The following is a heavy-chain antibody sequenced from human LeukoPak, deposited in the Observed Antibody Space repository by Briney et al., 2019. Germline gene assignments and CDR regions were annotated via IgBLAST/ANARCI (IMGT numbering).Heavy chain of an antibody. D-gene: IGHD1-20*01. J-gene: IGHJ4*02. CDR3: AKITDNYGPDD. V-gene: IGHV3-23*01. CDR1: GFTFSSYA. Sequence: PGGSLRLSCAASGFTFSSYAMNWVRQAPGKGLEWVSSIGGVGATIYYADSVRGRFTISRDNSRNTLYLQMNSLRADDTALYYCAKITDNYGPDDWGQGTLVTVSS. CDR2: IGGVGATI.